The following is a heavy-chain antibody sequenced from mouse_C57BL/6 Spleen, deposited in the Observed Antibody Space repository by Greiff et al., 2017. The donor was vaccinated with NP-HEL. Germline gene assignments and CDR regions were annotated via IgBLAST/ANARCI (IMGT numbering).Heavy chain of an antibody. Sequence: VQLQESGAELVRPGASVTLSCKASGYTFTDYEMHWVKQTPVHGLEWIGAIDPETGGTAYNQKFKGKAILTADKSSSTAYMELRSLTSEDSAVYYCTRKLSEYYYAMDYWGQGTSVTVSS. D-gene: IGHD1-1*02. CDR3: TRKLSEYYYAMDY. V-gene: IGHV1-15*01. J-gene: IGHJ4*01. CDR2: IDPETGGT. CDR1: GYTFTDYE.